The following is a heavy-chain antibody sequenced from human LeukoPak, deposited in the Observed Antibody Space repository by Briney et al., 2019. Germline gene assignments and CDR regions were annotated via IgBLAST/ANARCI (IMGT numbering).Heavy chain of an antibody. CDR2: INHSGST. V-gene: IGHV4-34*01. CDR1: GGSFSGYY. D-gene: IGHD3-3*01. CDR3: ARARTGVVTYFDY. J-gene: IGHJ4*02. Sequence: SETLSLTCAVYGGSFSGYYWSWIRQPPGKGLEWIGEINHSGSTNYNPSLKSRVTISVDTSKNQFSLKLGSVTAADTAVYYCARARTGVVTYFDYWGQGTLVTVSS.